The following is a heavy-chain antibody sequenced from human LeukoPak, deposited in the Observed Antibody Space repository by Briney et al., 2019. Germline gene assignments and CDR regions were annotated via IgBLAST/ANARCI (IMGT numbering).Heavy chain of an antibody. CDR3: ARHPSYTSGWPLDY. CDR1: GYSFNSYL. V-gene: IGHV5-51*01. J-gene: IGHJ4*02. Sequence: GESLKISCKGSGYSFNSYLLGGVRQMPVKGLEWMGIIYLGDSDTRYSPSFQGQVTISADKSISTAYLQWSSLKASDTAMYYCARHPSYTSGWPLDYWGQGILVTVSS. CDR2: IYLGDSDT. D-gene: IGHD6-19*01.